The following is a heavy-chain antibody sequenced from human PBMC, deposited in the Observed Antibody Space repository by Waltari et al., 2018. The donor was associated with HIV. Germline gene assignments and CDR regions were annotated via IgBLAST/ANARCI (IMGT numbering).Heavy chain of an antibody. CDR1: GGSISSYY. Sequence: QVQLQESGPGLVKPSETLSLTCTVSGGSISSYYWRWIRQPPGKGLEWIGCVYNSGTTNYNPSLKSRVTISVDTSKNQFSLKLSSVTAADTAVYYCARGRRGNGYYYYGMDVWGQGTTVTVSS. CDR3: ARGRRGNGYYYYGMDV. CDR2: VYNSGTT. D-gene: IGHD3-16*01. V-gene: IGHV4-59*01. J-gene: IGHJ6*02.